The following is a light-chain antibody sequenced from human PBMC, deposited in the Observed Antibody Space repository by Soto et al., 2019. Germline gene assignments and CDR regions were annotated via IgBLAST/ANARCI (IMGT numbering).Light chain of an antibody. Sequence: DTQMTQSPSTLSGSLGDRVTITCRASRSISNWVAWYQQKPGKAPKLLISDASDLERGVPSRFSGTGSGTEFTLTISRLQPEDFATYYCLQLYNFSWTFGQGTKVDIK. J-gene: IGKJ1*01. CDR1: RSISNW. V-gene: IGKV1-5*01. CDR2: DAS. CDR3: LQLYNFSWT.